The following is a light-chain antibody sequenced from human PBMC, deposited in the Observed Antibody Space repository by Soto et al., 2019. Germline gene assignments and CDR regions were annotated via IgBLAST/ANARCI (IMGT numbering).Light chain of an antibody. Sequence: EIVLTQSPGTLSLSPGERATLSCRASQRVYSNYLAWYQQKPGQAPKLLIYGASSRATGIPDRLSGSGSGPDFTLTISRLEPEDFAVYFCQQYGSSLRTFGQGTNLELK. V-gene: IGKV3-20*01. CDR2: GAS. J-gene: IGKJ2*01. CDR3: QQYGSSLRT. CDR1: QRVYSNY.